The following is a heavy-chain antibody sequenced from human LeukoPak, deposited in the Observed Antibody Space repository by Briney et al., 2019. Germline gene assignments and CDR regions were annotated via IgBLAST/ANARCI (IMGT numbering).Heavy chain of an antibody. J-gene: IGHJ6*02. Sequence: GASVKVSCKASGYTFTSYGISWVRQAPGQGLEWMGWISAYNGNTNYAQKLQGRVTMTTDTSTSTAYMELRSLRSDDTAVYYCARAEMYYDILTGYYYYYGMDVWGQGTTVTVSS. D-gene: IGHD3-9*01. CDR1: GYTFTSYG. V-gene: IGHV1-18*01. CDR2: ISAYNGNT. CDR3: ARAEMYYDILTGYYYYYGMDV.